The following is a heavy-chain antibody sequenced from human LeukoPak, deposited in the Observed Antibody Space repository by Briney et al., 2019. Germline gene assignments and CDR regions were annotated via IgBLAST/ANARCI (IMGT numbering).Heavy chain of an antibody. J-gene: IGHJ4*02. CDR1: GFTFSNYG. CDR2: ISSSSSYI. D-gene: IGHD2-15*01. Sequence: GGSLRLSCAASGFTFSNYGIHWVRQAPGKGLEWVSSISSSSSYIYYADTVKGRFTISRDNAKNSLYLQMNSLRAEDTAVYYCARGGYCSGGSCSEDYWGQGTLVTVSS. V-gene: IGHV3-21*01. CDR3: ARGGYCSGGSCSEDY.